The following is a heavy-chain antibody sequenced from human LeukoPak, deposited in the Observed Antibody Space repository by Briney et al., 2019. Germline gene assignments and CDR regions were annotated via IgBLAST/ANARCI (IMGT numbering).Heavy chain of an antibody. V-gene: IGHV4-59*08. D-gene: IGHD5-24*01. CDR1: GVSISNYY. CDR2: IYYGGST. Sequence: PSETLSLTCTVSGVSISNYYWSWIRQPPGKGLEWIAYIYYGGSTNYNPSLKSRVTISVDTSKNQFSLKLSSVTAADTAVYYCAILRWLQSGYAFDIWGQGTMVTVSS. CDR3: AILRWLQSGYAFDI. J-gene: IGHJ3*02.